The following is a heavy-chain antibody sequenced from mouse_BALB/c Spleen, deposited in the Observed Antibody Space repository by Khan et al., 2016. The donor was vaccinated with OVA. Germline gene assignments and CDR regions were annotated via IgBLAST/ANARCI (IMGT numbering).Heavy chain of an antibody. CDR3: ARGKYSVSSSGFGY. D-gene: IGHD1-1*01. CDR2: ILPGSGRN. Sequence: QVQLQQSGAELMKPGASVKISCKATGYTFTSYWIEWVKQRPGHGLEWIGEILPGSGRNNYDEQFKGQATFTADTSSNTAYMHISSLTNEDSADCDVARGKYSVSSSGFGYWGQGTLVTVSA. J-gene: IGHJ3*01. V-gene: IGHV1-9*01. CDR1: GYTFTSYW.